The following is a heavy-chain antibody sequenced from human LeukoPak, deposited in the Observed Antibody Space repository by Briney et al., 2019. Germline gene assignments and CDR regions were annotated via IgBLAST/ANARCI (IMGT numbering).Heavy chain of an antibody. CDR2: ISSSSSYI. V-gene: IGHV3-21*01. J-gene: IGHJ4*02. CDR1: GFTFSSYS. Sequence: GGSLRLSCAASGFTFSSYSMNWVRQAPGKGLEWVSSISSSSSYIYYADSVKSRFTISRDNAKNSLYLQMNSLRAEDTAVYYCARESLPIVVVPAAIGYWGQGTLVTVSS. D-gene: IGHD2-2*01. CDR3: ARESLPIVVVPAAIGY.